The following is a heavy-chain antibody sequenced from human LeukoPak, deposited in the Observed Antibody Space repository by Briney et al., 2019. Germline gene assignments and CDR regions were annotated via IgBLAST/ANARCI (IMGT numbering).Heavy chain of an antibody. Sequence: SETLSLTCTVSGGSISSSSYYWGWIRQPPGKGLEWIGSIYYSGSTYYNPSLKSRFTISVDTSKNQFSLKLSSVTAADTAVYYCARDLYDSTTQHHPPHFDSWGQGTLVTVSS. CDR2: IYYSGST. J-gene: IGHJ4*02. D-gene: IGHD2/OR15-2a*01. CDR3: ARDLYDSTTQHHPPHFDS. V-gene: IGHV4-39*02. CDR1: GGSISSSSYY.